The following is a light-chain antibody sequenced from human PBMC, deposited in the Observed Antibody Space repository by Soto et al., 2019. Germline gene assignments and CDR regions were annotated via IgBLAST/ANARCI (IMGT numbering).Light chain of an antibody. J-gene: IGLJ3*02. CDR1: SSNIGSNS. V-gene: IGLV1-47*01. CDR2: RNN. Sequence: QSVLTQPPSASGTPGQRVTISCSGSSSNIGSNSVYWYQQFPGTAPKLLIYRNNQRPSGVRDRFSGSKSGTSASLAISGLRSDDEADYYCASWDDSLTGRVFGGGTKLTVL. CDR3: ASWDDSLTGRV.